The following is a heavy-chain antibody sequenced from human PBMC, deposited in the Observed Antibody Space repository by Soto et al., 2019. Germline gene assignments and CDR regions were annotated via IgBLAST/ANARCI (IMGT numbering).Heavy chain of an antibody. J-gene: IGHJ1*01. V-gene: IGHV3-9*01. CDR2: ISWNSGSI. Sequence: EVQLVESGGGLVQPGRSLTLSCAASGFTFDDYAMHWVRQAPGKGLEWVSGISWNSGSIGYADSVKGRFTISRDNAKNSLYLQMNSLRAEDTALYYCAKPIAVAGTEYFQHWGQGTLVTVSS. CDR3: AKPIAVAGTEYFQH. CDR1: GFTFDDYA. D-gene: IGHD6-19*01.